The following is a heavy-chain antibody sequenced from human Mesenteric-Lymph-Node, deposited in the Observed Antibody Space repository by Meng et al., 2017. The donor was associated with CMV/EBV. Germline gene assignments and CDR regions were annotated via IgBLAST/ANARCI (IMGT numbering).Heavy chain of an antibody. Sequence: SQTLSLTCVISGDNVSSNSAAWNWIRQSPSRGLEWLGRTFYRSKWDNDYAVSVKSRITINPDTSKNQFSLQLNSVTPEDTAVYYCARGDYDSSGSYYFDYWGQGTLVTVSS. CDR1: GDNVSSNSAA. D-gene: IGHD3-22*01. CDR2: TFYRSKWDN. V-gene: IGHV6-1*01. CDR3: ARGDYDSSGSYYFDY. J-gene: IGHJ4*02.